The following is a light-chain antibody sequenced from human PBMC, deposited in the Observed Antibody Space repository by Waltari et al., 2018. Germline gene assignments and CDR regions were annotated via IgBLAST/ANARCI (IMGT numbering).Light chain of an antibody. V-gene: IGLV1-51*01. Sequence: QSVLTQPPSVSAAPGQKVTISCSGSSSNIGNSYVCWYHQFPGTAPKLLIYDNNRRPSGIPDRFSGSTSGTSATLDITGLQTGDEADYYCGTWDSRLNTGVFGGGTKLTVL. CDR1: SSNIGNSY. J-gene: IGLJ2*01. CDR2: DNN. CDR3: GTWDSRLNTGV.